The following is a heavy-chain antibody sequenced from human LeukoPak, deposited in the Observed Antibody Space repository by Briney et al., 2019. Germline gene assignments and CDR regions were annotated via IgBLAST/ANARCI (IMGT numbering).Heavy chain of an antibody. CDR1: GFTFSSYA. CDR3: AKEVYDSSGYYDY. D-gene: IGHD3-22*01. J-gene: IGHJ4*02. V-gene: IGHV3-23*01. CDR2: ISGSGDST. Sequence: GGSLRLSCAASGFTFSSYAMNWVRQAPGKGLEWVSAISGSGDSTYHADSVKGRFTISRDNSKNTLYLQMSSLRAEDTAIYYCAKEVYDSSGYYDYWGQGTLVTVSS.